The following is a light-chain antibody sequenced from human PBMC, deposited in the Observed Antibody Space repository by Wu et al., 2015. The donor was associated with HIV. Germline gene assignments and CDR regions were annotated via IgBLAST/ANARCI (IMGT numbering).Light chain of an antibody. CDR3: QQYNSYPWT. J-gene: IGKJ1*01. CDR1: QTITPW. V-gene: IGKV1-5*03. CDR2: KVS. Sequence: DIQMTQSPSTLSASIGDSARITCRASQTITPWLAWYQQKPGKAPKLLIYKVSVLETGVPSRFSGSRSGTEFTLTISSLQPDDFATYHCQQYNSYPWTFGQGTKVEIK.